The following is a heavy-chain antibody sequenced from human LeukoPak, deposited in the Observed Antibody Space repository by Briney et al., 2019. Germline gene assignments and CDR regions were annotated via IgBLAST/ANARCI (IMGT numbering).Heavy chain of an antibody. J-gene: IGHJ6*03. CDR3: ARSETTVTSEDYYYYYMDV. D-gene: IGHD4-17*01. Sequence: ASVKVSCKASGYTFTGYYMHWVRQAPGQGPEWMGWINPNSGGTNYAQKFQGRVTMTRDTSISTAYMELSRLRSEDTAVYYCARSETTVTSEDYYYYYMDVWGKGTTVTISS. V-gene: IGHV1-2*02. CDR2: INPNSGGT. CDR1: GYTFTGYY.